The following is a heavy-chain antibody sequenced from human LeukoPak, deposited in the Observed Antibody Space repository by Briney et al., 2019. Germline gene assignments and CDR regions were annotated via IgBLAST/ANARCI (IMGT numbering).Heavy chain of an antibody. CDR3: ARVSDYYDSSGYYWRYYYYGMDV. J-gene: IGHJ6*02. CDR2: ISSNGGST. CDR1: GFTFSSYA. V-gene: IGHV3-64*01. Sequence: PGGSLRLSCAASGFTFSSYAMHWVRQAPGKGLEYVSAISSNGGSTYYANSVKGRFTISRDNSKNTLYLQMGSLRAEDMVVYYCARVSDYYDSSGYYWRYYYYGMDVWGQGTTVTVSS. D-gene: IGHD3-22*01.